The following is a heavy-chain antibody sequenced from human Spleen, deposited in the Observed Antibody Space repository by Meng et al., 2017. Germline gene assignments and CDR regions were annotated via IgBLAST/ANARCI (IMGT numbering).Heavy chain of an antibody. J-gene: IGHJ4*02. D-gene: IGHD4-17*01. CDR2: IKYSGET. V-gene: IGHV4-34*01. CDR3: ARGPITVTHDFDY. CDR1: GGSLSGYY. Sequence: QVQLQQWGAGLLNPSETLSLTCAVDGGSLSGYYWSWIRQPPGKGLEWIGQIKYSGETNYTPSLESRVTISVDTSKNHFSLNLGSVTAADTAIYYCARGPITVTHDFDYWGQGTLVTVSS.